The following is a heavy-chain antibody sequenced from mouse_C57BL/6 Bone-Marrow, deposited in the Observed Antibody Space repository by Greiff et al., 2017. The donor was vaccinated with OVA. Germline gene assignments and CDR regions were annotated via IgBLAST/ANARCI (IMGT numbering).Heavy chain of an antibody. CDR1: GFTFSDYY. J-gene: IGHJ1*03. CDR3: ASHGYYYDCSPWDLDV. CDR2: ISNGGGST. V-gene: IGHV5-12*01. D-gene: IGHD1-1*01. Sequence: EVMLVESGGGLVQPGGSLKLSCAASGFTFSDYYMYWVRQTPEQRLEWVAYISNGGGSTYYPDTVKGRFPISLDNAKNPLYLQMSRLKSEDTAMYYCASHGYYYDCSPWDLDVWGKGTSVTVSS.